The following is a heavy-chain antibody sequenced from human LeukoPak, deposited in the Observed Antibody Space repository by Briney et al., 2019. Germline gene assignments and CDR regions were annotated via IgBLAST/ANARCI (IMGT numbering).Heavy chain of an antibody. Sequence: SGTLSLTCTVSGGSISSSSYYWGWIRQPPGKGLEWIASIYDGRTTYYNPSLKSRLTISVDTSKNQFSLKLTSVTAADTAVYYCARPYHYDSGSRGTAFDIWGQGTMVTVSS. CDR3: ARPYHYDSGSRGTAFDI. CDR1: GGSISSSSYY. D-gene: IGHD3-10*01. J-gene: IGHJ3*02. CDR2: IYDGRTT. V-gene: IGHV4-39*01.